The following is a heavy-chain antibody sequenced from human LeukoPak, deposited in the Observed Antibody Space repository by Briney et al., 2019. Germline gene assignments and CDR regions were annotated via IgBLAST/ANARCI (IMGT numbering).Heavy chain of an antibody. CDR2: ILGSGGST. D-gene: IGHD3-9*01. CDR3: AKWGDYDVLTGYYVPDY. V-gene: IGHV3-23*01. J-gene: IGHJ4*02. CDR1: GFTFSNYA. Sequence: GGSLRLSCAASGFTFSNYAMSWVRQAPGKGLEWVSAILGSGGSTYYADSVKGRFTVSRDNPKSTLYLQMNSLRAEDTALYYCAKWGDYDVLTGYYVPDYWGQGTLVTVSS.